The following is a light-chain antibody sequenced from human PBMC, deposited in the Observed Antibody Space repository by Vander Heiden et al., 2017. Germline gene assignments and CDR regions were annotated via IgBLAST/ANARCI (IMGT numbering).Light chain of an antibody. CDR2: ANS. V-gene: IGLV1-40*01. CDR3: QSYDSSLSGWV. CDR1: SSNIGANYH. Sequence: QSVLTQPPSGSGAPGQRVTISCTGSSSNIGANYHVHWYQQLPGTAPKLLIYANSNRPSGVPDRFSGSKSGTSASLAITGLQADDEADYYCQSYDSSLSGWVFGGGTKLTVL. J-gene: IGLJ3*02.